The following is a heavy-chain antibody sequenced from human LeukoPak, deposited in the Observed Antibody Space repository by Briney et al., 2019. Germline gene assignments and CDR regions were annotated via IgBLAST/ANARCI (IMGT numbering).Heavy chain of an antibody. J-gene: IGHJ6*03. CDR1: GYAFTGYY. Sequence: ALVKVSCKASGYAFTGYYMHWVRQAPGQGLEWMGWINPNSGGTNYAQKFQGRVTMTRDTSISTAYMEPSRLRSDDTAVYYCARDVDTAMYYYMDVWGKGTTVTVSS. D-gene: IGHD5-18*01. CDR2: INPNSGGT. CDR3: ARDVDTAMYYYMDV. V-gene: IGHV1-2*02.